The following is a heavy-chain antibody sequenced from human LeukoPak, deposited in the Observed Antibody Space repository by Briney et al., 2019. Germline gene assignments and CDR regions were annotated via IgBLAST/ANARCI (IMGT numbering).Heavy chain of an antibody. Sequence: GGSLRLSCAASGFTFSSYEMNWVRQAPGEGLEWVSYISSSGSTIYYADSVKGRFTISRDNAKNSLYLQMNSLRAEDTAVYYCAGTYYDILTGRFDYWGQGTLVTVSS. V-gene: IGHV3-48*03. CDR2: ISSSGSTI. CDR1: GFTFSSYE. CDR3: AGTYYDILTGRFDY. D-gene: IGHD3-9*01. J-gene: IGHJ4*02.